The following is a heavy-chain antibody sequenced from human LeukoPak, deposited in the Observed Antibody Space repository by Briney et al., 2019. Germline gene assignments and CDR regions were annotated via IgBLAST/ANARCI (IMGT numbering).Heavy chain of an antibody. CDR1: GGSLSSYH. V-gene: IGHV4-4*09. J-gene: IGHJ4*02. D-gene: IGHD6-13*01. CDR3: ASLFRSWSPSSYFGF. CDR2: VYPTGST. Sequence: SETLSLTCTVSGGSLSSYHWSWIRQPPGKGLEWVGYVYPTGSTNYSPSLKSRVTISVDTSKNQFSLKLSSVTAADTAVYYCASLFRSWSPSSYFGFWGQGTLVTVSS.